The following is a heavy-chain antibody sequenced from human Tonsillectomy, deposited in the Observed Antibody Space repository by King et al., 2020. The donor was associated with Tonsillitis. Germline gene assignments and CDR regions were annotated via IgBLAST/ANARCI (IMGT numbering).Heavy chain of an antibody. Sequence: LVESGPEVKKPGASVKVSCKASGYTFTSYGISWLRQAPGQGLEWMGWISTYNGNTNYAQKLQGRVTMTTDTSTSTAYMELRSLTSDDTAVYYCARDGRDYVLFEGWKYWGQGTLVTVSS. CDR2: ISTYNGNT. J-gene: IGHJ4*02. D-gene: IGHD4-17*01. CDR1: GYTFTSYG. V-gene: IGHV1-18*04. CDR3: ARDGRDYVLFEGWKY.